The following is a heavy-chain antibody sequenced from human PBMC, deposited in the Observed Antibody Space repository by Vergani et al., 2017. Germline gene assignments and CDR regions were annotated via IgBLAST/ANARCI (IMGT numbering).Heavy chain of an antibody. CDR1: GFTFSNYC. V-gene: IGHV3-30*18. J-gene: IGHJ4*02. D-gene: IGHD1-14*01. CDR3: AKDLNRGGLDY. Sequence: QVQLVESGGGVVQPGRSLRLSCAASGFTFSNYCMHWFRQAPGKGLEWVEVISYDGSNKYYADSVKGRFTISRDNSKNTLYLQMNSLRAEDTAVYYCAKDLNRGGLDYWGQGTLVTVSS. CDR2: ISYDGSNK.